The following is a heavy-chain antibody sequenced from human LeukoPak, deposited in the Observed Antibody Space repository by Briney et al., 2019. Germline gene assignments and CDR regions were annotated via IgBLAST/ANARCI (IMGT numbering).Heavy chain of an antibody. CDR2: ISSSGNTI. CDR1: GFSFRSYE. CDR3: ARVGSSGYYYEHYFDH. J-gene: IGHJ4*02. Sequence: GGSLRLSCAASGFSFRSYEMNWVRQAPGKGLEWVSYISSSGNTISYADSVKGRFTISRDNAKNSLYLQMNSLRAEDTAVYYCARVGSSGYYYEHYFDHWGQGTLVTVSS. D-gene: IGHD3-22*01. V-gene: IGHV3-48*03.